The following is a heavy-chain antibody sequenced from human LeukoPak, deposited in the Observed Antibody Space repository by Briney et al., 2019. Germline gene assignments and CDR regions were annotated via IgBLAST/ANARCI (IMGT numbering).Heavy chain of an antibody. CDR1: GGTFSSYA. V-gene: IGHV1-69*04. J-gene: IGHJ6*02. CDR2: IIPIRGIA. CDR3: ARGQGKSYGMDV. D-gene: IGHD4-23*01. Sequence: ASVKVSCKASGGTFSSYAISWVRQAPGQGLEWMGRIIPIRGIANYAQKFQGRVTITADKSTSTAYMELSSLRSEDTAVYYCARGQGKSYGMDVWGQGTTVTVSS.